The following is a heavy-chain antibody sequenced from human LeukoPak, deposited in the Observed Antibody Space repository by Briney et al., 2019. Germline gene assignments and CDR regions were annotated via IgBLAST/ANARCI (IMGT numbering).Heavy chain of an antibody. CDR1: GFTFSSYG. V-gene: IGHV3-33*01. CDR3: ARDISSRYFDL. J-gene: IGHJ4*02. Sequence: PGGSLRLSCAASGFTFSSYGMHWVRQAPGKGLEWVAVVPYAGTNKYYAAPVKGRFTICRDNSKNTLYLQMNSLRADDTAVYYCARDISSRYFDLWGQGTLVTVSS. CDR2: VPYAGTNK.